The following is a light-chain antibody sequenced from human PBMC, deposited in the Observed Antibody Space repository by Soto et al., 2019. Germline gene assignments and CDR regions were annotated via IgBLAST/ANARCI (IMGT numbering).Light chain of an antibody. CDR1: QGISTY. J-gene: IGKJ3*01. Sequence: DIQLTQSPSFLSASVGDRVTITCRASQGISTYLAWYQQKPGKAPNLLIYAASTLQSGVPSRFSGSGSGTEFTLTISSLQPEDFAFYYCQQVNSPAFTFGPGTTVDI. CDR3: QQVNSPAFT. V-gene: IGKV1-9*01. CDR2: AAS.